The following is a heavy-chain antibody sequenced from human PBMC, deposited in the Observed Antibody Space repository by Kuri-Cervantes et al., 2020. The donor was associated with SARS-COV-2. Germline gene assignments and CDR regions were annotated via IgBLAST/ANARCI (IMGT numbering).Heavy chain of an antibody. CDR3: ARWQQQLVLDGMDV. CDR2: INQSGST. D-gene: IGHD6-13*01. CDR1: GGSFSGYY. Sequence: SETLSLTWAVYGGSFSGYYWGWIRQPPGKGLEWIGVINQSGSTNYNPSPRSRVTISVDTSKNQFSLKLSSVTAAEPAVYYCARWQQQLVLDGMDVWGQGTTVTGSS. J-gene: IGHJ6*02. V-gene: IGHV4-34*01.